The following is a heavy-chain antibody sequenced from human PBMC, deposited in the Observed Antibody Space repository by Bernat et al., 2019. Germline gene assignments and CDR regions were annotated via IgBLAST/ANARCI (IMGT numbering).Heavy chain of an antibody. CDR2: IYSGGST. Sequence: EVQLVETGGGLIQPGGSLRLSCAASGFTVSSNYMSWVRQAPGKGLEWVSVIYSGGSTYYADSVKGLFTISRDNSKNTLYLQMSSLRAEDTAVYYCARLDVDTTDAFDIWGQGTMVTVSS. D-gene: IGHD5-18*01. V-gene: IGHV3-53*02. CDR1: GFTVSSNY. J-gene: IGHJ3*02. CDR3: ARLDVDTTDAFDI.